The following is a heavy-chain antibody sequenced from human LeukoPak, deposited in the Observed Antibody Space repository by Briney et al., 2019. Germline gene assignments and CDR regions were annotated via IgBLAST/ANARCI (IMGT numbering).Heavy chain of an antibody. CDR3: ARVGVGALDY. V-gene: IGHV3-30*04. J-gene: IGHJ4*02. D-gene: IGHD1-26*01. Sequence: GGSLRLSCAASGFTFSSYAMHWVRQAPGEGLEWVAVISYDGGNKYYADSVKGRFTISRDNSKNTLYLQMNSLRAEDTAVYYCARVGVGALDYWGQGTLVTVSS. CDR1: GFTFSSYA. CDR2: ISYDGGNK.